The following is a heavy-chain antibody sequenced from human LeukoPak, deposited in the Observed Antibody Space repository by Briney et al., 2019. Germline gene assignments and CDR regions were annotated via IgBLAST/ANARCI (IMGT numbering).Heavy chain of an antibody. D-gene: IGHD3-3*01. Sequence: GGSLRLSCAASGFTFSSYWMSWVRQAPGKGLEWVANIKQDGSEKYYVDSVKGRFTISRDNAKNSLYLQMNSLRAEDTAVYYCARGVLAAGSENLNNYWGQGTLVTVSS. J-gene: IGHJ4*02. V-gene: IGHV3-7*01. CDR3: ARGVLAAGSENLNNY. CDR1: GFTFSSYW. CDR2: IKQDGSEK.